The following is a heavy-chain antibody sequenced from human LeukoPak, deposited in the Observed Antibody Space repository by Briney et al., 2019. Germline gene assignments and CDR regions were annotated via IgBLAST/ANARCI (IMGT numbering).Heavy chain of an antibody. CDR3: AKGIHDLAD. V-gene: IGHV3-74*01. CDR2: INSDGSGA. J-gene: IGHJ4*02. D-gene: IGHD3-10*01. Sequence: PGGSLRLSCAASGFTFSSYAMSWVRQAPGKGLEWVSRINSDGSGADYADSVKGRFTISRDNAKNTLYLQMNSLRAEDTAVYYCAKGIHDLADWGQGTLVTVSS. CDR1: GFTFSSYA.